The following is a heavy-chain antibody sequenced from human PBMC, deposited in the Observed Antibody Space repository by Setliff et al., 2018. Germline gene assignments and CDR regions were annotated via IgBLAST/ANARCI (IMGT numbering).Heavy chain of an antibody. CDR1: GFTFSNAW. D-gene: IGHD6-13*01. CDR3: TTEPSSSWYYFDY. CDR2: IKRLTDSGTT. J-gene: IGHJ4*02. Sequence: PGGSLRLSCTASGFTFSNAWMSWVRQAPGKGLEWVGRIKRLTDSGTTDHAAPVKGRFTVSRDDSISTLYLQMNSLKTEDTAVYYCTTEPSSSWYYFDYWGQGTLVTVSS. V-gene: IGHV3-15*01.